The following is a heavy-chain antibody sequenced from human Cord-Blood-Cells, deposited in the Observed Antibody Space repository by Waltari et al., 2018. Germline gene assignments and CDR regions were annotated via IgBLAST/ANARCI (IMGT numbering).Heavy chain of an antibody. D-gene: IGHD3-10*01. CDR1: GGPFSSYA. Sequence: QVQLVQSGAEVKKPGSSVTVSCKASGGPFSSYAISWVRQAPGQGLEWMGGIIPIFGTANYAQKFQGRVTITADKSTSTAYMELSSLRAEDTAVYYCARTNYYGSGSYDYWGQGTLVTVSS. CDR2: IIPIFGTA. J-gene: IGHJ4*02. CDR3: ARTNYYGSGSYDY. V-gene: IGHV1-69*06.